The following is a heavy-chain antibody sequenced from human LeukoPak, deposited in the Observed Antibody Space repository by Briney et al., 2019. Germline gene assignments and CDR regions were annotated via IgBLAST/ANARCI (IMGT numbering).Heavy chain of an antibody. CDR3: ARVLMVRDLVRGRSYYYYMDV. CDR2: IYYSGST. D-gene: IGHD3-10*01. V-gene: IGHV4-30-4*08. Sequence: SQTLSLTCTVSGGSISSGDYYWSWIRQPPGKGLEWIGYIYYSGSTYYNPSLKSRVTISVDTSKNQFSLKLSSVTAADTAVYYCARVLMVRDLVRGRSYYYYMDVWGKGTTVTVSS. J-gene: IGHJ6*03. CDR1: GGSISSGDYY.